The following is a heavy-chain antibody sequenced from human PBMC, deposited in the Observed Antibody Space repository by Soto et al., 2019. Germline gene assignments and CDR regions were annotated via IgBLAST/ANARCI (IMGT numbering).Heavy chain of an antibody. CDR3: ATAPVGLDTISYFDY. J-gene: IGHJ4*02. CDR2: IYTVVSP. Sequence: SETLSITFNVSCDSVSSFVFPCAWLRRPPGKGLYLVGDIYTVVSPYYTPSLESRSHMSLDATSNHYSLRLTSVTAADTAVYLCATAPVGLDTISYFDYWGQGKLVTVSS. CDR1: CDSVSSFVFP. D-gene: IGHD3-3*01. V-gene: IGHV4-30-4*01.